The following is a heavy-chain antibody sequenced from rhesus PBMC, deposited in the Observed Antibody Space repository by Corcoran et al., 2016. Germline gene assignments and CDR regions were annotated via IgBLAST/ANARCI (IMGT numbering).Heavy chain of an antibody. CDR2: IDGNIAGT. CDR1: GGSISGYY. D-gene: IGHD1-44*01. CDR3: AGGGGTAAFDY. J-gene: IGHJ4*01. V-gene: IGHV4-81*01. Sequence: QLQLQESGPGLVKPSETLSLTCAVSGGSISGYYWSWIRQPPGNGLEWIGNIDGNIAGTNYNHALKSRGTISKDTAKNQFSRKLTSVTAADTAVYYCAGGGGTAAFDYWGQGVLVTVSS.